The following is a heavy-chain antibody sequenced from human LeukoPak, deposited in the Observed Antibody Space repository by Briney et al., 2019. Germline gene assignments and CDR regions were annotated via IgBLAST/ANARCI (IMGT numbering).Heavy chain of an antibody. CDR2: IYYSGST. CDR1: GGSISSSSYY. Sequence: PSETLSLTCTVSGGSISSSSYYWGWIRQPPGKGLEWIGSIYYSGSTYYNPPLKSRVTISVDTSKNQLSLKLSSVTAADTAVYYCARLSTVTTLHAFDIWGQGTMVTVSS. J-gene: IGHJ3*02. V-gene: IGHV4-39*01. D-gene: IGHD4-17*01. CDR3: ARLSTVTTLHAFDI.